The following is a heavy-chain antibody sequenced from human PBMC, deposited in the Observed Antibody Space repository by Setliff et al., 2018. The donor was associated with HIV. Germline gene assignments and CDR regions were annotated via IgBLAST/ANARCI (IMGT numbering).Heavy chain of an antibody. D-gene: IGHD2-15*01. CDR1: GLTFEYYA. V-gene: IGHV3-23*01. J-gene: IGHJ5*02. CDR3: AQDYTATFWEYNWFDP. CDR2: ISGGGDST. Sequence: GESLKISCAAPGLTFEYYAMTWVRQAPGKGLEWVSGISGGGDSTYYAPAVKGRFTISRDNVKNILYLQMNNLRAEDTALYFCAQDYTATFWEYNWFDPWGQGTLVTVSS.